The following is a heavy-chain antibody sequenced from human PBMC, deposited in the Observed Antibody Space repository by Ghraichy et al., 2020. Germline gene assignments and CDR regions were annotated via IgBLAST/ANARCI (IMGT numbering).Heavy chain of an antibody. CDR2: IRSKANSYAT. J-gene: IGHJ6*02. CDR3: TRPGQPVAWGEYDYYYYGMDV. Sequence: GGSLRLSCAASGFTFSGSAMHWVRQASGKGLEWVGRIRSKANSYATAYAASVKGRFTISRDDSKNTAYLQMNSLKTEDTAVYYCTRPGQPVAWGEYDYYYYGMDVWGQGTTVTVSS. D-gene: IGHD1-14*01. CDR1: GFTFSGSA. V-gene: IGHV3-73*01.